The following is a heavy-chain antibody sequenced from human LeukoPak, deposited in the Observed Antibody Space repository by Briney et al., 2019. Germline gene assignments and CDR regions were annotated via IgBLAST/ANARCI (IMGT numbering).Heavy chain of an antibody. CDR3: ARAAADTNSWYYFDY. Sequence: SETLSLTCTVSGDSISSGDHYWSWIRQPPGKGLEWIGYIHYSGSTYYNPSVKSRVIISVAMSKNQFSLSLDSLTAAYSAVYYCARAAADTNSWYYFDYWGQGTLVTVSS. V-gene: IGHV4-30-4*01. J-gene: IGHJ4*02. CDR2: IHYSGST. D-gene: IGHD2/OR15-2a*01. CDR1: GDSISSGDHY.